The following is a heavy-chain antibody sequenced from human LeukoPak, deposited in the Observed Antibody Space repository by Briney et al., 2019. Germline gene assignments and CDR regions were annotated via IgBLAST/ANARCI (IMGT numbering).Heavy chain of an antibody. CDR3: GVYGGDWRFDF. D-gene: IGHD2-21*02. CDR2: ITYRGSG. J-gene: IGHJ4*02. Sequence: PSETLSLTCAVYNGFDSYYMTIVRQPPGKGLEWVGEITYRGSGNYNPSLKGRATISINVSQRQFSLSLRSVTAADTATYYCGVYGGDWRFDFWGQGTPITVPS. V-gene: IGHV4-34*01. CDR1: NGFDSYY.